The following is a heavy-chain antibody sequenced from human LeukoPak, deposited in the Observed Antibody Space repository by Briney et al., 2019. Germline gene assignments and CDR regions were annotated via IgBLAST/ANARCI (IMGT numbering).Heavy chain of an antibody. J-gene: IGHJ4*02. V-gene: IGHV3-11*06. D-gene: IGHD5-18*01. CDR2: ISSSSSYT. Sequence: GGSLRLSCAASGFTFSDYYMSWIRQAPGKGLEGVSYISSSSSYTNYADSVKGRFTISRDNAKNSLYLQMNSLRAEETAVYSCAREGIDTAMDSFDYWGQGTLVTVSS. CDR1: GFTFSDYY. CDR3: AREGIDTAMDSFDY.